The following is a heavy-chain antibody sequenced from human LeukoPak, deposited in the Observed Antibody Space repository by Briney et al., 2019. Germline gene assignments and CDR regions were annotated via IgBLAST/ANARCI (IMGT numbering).Heavy chain of an antibody. D-gene: IGHD3-16*02. CDR1: GGSISSGDYY. V-gene: IGHV4-30-4*02. Sequence: SETLSLTCTVSGGSISSGDYYWSWIRQPPGKGLEWIGYIYYSGSTNYNPSLRSRVIISVDTSKNQFSVKLTSVTAADTAVYYCARSVEDDYVWGDSRYGGYHFDYWGQGILVTVSS. CDR2: IYYSGST. J-gene: IGHJ4*02. CDR3: ARSVEDDYVWGDSRYGGYHFDY.